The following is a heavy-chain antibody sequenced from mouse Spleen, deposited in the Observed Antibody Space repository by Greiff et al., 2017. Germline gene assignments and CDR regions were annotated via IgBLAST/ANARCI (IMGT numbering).Heavy chain of an antibody. D-gene: IGHD1-1*01. V-gene: IGHV1S81*02. Sequence: VQLQQPGAELVRPGASVKLSCKASGYTFTSYWMHWVKQRPGQGLEWIGEINPSNGRTNYNEKFKSKATLTVDKSSSTAYMQLSSLTSEDSAVYYCARKGYYGSSPPFAYWGQGTLVTVSA. CDR2: INPSNGRT. CDR1: GYTFTSYW. CDR3: ARKGYYGSSPPFAY. J-gene: IGHJ3*01.